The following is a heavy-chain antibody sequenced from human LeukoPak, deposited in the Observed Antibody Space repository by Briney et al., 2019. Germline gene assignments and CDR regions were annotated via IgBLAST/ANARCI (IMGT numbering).Heavy chain of an antibody. CDR1: GFTFSSYS. CDR3: ARDSSGYYQNAFDI. J-gene: IGHJ3*02. Sequence: GGSLRLSCAASGFTFSSYSMNWVRQAPGKGLEWVSSISSSSSYIYYADSVRGRFTISRDNAKNSLYLQMNSLRAEDTAVYYCARDSSGYYQNAFDIWGQGTMVTVSS. V-gene: IGHV3-21*01. CDR2: ISSSSSYI. D-gene: IGHD3-22*01.